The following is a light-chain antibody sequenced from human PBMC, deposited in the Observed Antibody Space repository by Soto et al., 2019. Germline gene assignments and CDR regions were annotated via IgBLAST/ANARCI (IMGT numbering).Light chain of an antibody. CDR3: SSYTSSSIDYV. J-gene: IGLJ1*01. CDR2: EVS. V-gene: IGLV2-14*01. Sequence: QSALTQPASVSGSPGQSITISCTGTSSDVGGYNYVSWYQQHPGKAPKLMIYEVSNRPAGVSNRFSGSKSGNTASLTISGLQAEDDADYYCSSYTSSSIDYVFVTGTKVTVL. CDR1: SSDVGGYNY.